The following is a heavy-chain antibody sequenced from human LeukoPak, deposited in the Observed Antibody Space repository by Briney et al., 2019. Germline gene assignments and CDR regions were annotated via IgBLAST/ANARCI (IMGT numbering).Heavy chain of an antibody. J-gene: IGHJ4*02. D-gene: IGHD5-12*01. Sequence: SVKVPCKASGGTFSSYAISWVRQAPGQGLEWMGRIIPIFGTANYAQKFQGRVTITTDESTSTAYMELSSLRSEDTAVYYCARGGSGYDLLDYWGQGTLVTVSS. CDR3: ARGGSGYDLLDY. CDR1: GGTFSSYA. CDR2: IIPIFGTA. V-gene: IGHV1-69*05.